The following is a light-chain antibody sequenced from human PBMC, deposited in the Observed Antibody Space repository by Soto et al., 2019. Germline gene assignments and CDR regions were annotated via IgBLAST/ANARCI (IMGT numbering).Light chain of an antibody. J-gene: IGKJ4*01. CDR1: QSISSY. V-gene: IGKV1-33*01. CDR3: QQYDSLPLT. CDR2: AAS. Sequence: DIQMTQSPSSLSASVGDRVTITCRASQSISSYLDWYQQKPGKAPKLLIYAASSLQSGVPSRFSGSGSGTAFTFAISGLQPDDVATYYCQQYDSLPLTFGGGTKVDIK.